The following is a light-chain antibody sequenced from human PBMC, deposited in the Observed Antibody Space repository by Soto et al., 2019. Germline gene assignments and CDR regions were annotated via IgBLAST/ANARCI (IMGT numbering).Light chain of an antibody. CDR3: QQYNNWPQIT. V-gene: IGKV3-20*01. CDR2: GAS. J-gene: IGKJ5*01. Sequence: EIVLTQSPGTLSLSPGERATLSCRASQSVAGSYLAWYQQKPGQAPRLLIYGASSRATGFPDRFSGSGSGTDFTLTISGLEPEDSAVYYCQQYNNWPQITFGQGTRLEIK. CDR1: QSVAGSY.